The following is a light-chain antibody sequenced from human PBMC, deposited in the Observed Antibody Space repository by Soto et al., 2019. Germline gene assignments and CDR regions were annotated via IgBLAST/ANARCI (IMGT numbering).Light chain of an antibody. CDR3: SSYTSSSTPVV. CDR2: AVS. Sequence: QSALTQPASVSGSPGQSITISCTGTSSDVGAYNYVSWYQQHPGKAPQLMLYAVSNRPSGVSNRFSGSKSGNTASLTISGLQAEDEADYYCSSYTSSSTPVVFGGGTKLTVL. CDR1: SSDVGAYNY. V-gene: IGLV2-14*01. J-gene: IGLJ2*01.